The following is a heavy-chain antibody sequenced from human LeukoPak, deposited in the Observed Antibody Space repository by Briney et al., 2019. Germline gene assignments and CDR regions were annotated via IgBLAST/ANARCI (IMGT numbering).Heavy chain of an antibody. Sequence: HAGGSLRLSCGASGFTFSNYWMSWVRQAPRKGLEWVANINQGGSDKSYVDSVKGRFTISRDNAKNSLYLEMNSLRVEDTAMYYCARTSRSSSIDDWGQGTLVTVSS. CDR2: INQGGSDK. J-gene: IGHJ4*02. V-gene: IGHV3-7*01. CDR1: GFTFSNYW. D-gene: IGHD2-15*01. CDR3: ARTSRSSSIDD.